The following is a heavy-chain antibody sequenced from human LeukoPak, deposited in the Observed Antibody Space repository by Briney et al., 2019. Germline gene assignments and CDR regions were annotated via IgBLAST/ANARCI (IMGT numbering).Heavy chain of an antibody. CDR3: ARLPPYTYYDILTLPFDY. Sequence: GESLQISCQGSGYSFTSYWIGWVRQMPGKGLEWMGIIYPGDSDTRYSPSFQGQVTISADKSISTAYLQWSSLKASDTAMYYCARLPPYTYYDILTLPFDYWGQGTLVTVSS. CDR2: IYPGDSDT. D-gene: IGHD3-9*01. J-gene: IGHJ4*02. V-gene: IGHV5-51*01. CDR1: GYSFTSYW.